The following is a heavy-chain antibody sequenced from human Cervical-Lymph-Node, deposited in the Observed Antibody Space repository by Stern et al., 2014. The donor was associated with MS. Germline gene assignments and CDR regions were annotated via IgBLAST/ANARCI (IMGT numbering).Heavy chain of an antibody. CDR3: ARDRIAVAGLHYYFYGLAG. Sequence: QVQLVESGGGVVQPGRSLRLSCAASESSFSYYGMHWVRQAPGKGLEWVALIWDDGSKKYYADSVKGRYTISRDNSKSTLYLQMDSLRAEDTAIYYCARDRIAVAGLHYYFYGLAGRGQGTTVTVSS. J-gene: IGHJ6*02. CDR1: ESSFSYYG. CDR2: IWDDGSKK. V-gene: IGHV3-33*01. D-gene: IGHD6-19*01.